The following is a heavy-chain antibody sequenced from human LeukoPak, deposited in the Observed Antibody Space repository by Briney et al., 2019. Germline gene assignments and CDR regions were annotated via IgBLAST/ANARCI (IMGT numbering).Heavy chain of an antibody. CDR3: ARVGSSYYYYYMDV. CDR1: GGSISGYY. V-gene: IGHV4-59*01. CDR2: IYYSGNT. D-gene: IGHD2-15*01. J-gene: IGHJ6*03. Sequence: PSETLSLTCTVSGGSISGYYWNWIRQPPGKGLEWIGYIYYSGNTNYNPSLKSRVTISLDTSKNQFSLKLSSVTAADTAVYYCARVGSSYYYYYMDVWGKRTTVTVSS.